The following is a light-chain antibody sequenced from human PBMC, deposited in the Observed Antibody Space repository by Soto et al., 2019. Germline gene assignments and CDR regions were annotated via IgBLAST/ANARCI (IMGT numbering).Light chain of an antibody. CDR3: QQSSNWPRT. V-gene: IGKV3-11*01. J-gene: IGKJ2*02. Sequence: EIVLTQSPATLSLSPGERATLSCRASQSVSSYLAWYQHQPGQAPRLLIYDASNRATGIPARFSGSGSGTDFTLTISSLEPEDFAVYSCQQSSNWPRTFGPGTKLEIK. CDR2: DAS. CDR1: QSVSSY.